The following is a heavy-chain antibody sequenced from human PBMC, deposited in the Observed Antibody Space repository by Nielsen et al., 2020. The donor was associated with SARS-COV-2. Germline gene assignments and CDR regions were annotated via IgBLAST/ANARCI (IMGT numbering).Heavy chain of an antibody. D-gene: IGHD3-16*02. CDR1: GFTFSNYG. J-gene: IGHJ4*02. CDR2: ISNDGSNK. CDR3: ARGEFSDY. V-gene: IGHV3-30*03. Sequence: GESLKISCAASGFTFSNYGMHWVRQAPGKGLEWVAVISNDGSNKYYADSVKGRFTISRDNSKNTLYLQMNSLRAEDTAVYYCARGEFSDYWGQGTLVTVSS.